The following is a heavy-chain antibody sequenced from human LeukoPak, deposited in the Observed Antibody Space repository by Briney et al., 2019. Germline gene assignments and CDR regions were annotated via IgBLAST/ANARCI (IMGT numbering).Heavy chain of an antibody. CDR3: ARGDDYDFWSGYYSHMDA. D-gene: IGHD3-3*01. Sequence: PGGSLRLSCAASGFTFSSYAMHWVRQAPGKGLEYVSAISSNGGSTYYANSVKGRFTISRDNSKNTLYLQMGSLRAEDMAVYYCARGDDYDFWSGYYSHMDAWGKGTTVTVSS. CDR1: GFTFSSYA. CDR2: ISSNGGST. J-gene: IGHJ6*03. V-gene: IGHV3-64*01.